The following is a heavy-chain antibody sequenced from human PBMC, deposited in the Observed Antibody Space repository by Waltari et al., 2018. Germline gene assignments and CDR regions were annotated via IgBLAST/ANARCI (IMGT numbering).Heavy chain of an antibody. D-gene: IGHD6-13*01. V-gene: IGHV3-9*03. CDR1: GFSFDNFA. CDR2: SSWDSRAI. J-gene: IGHJ6*02. Sequence: EVKVVESGGGLVQPGRSLRLSCTGSGFSFDNFAMHWVRQAPGKGVGWVSGSSWDSRAIGYADSVKGRFTISRDNARNSVYLQMNSLRSEDMALYYCAKGVSSWYSFGMDVWGQGTTVTVSS. CDR3: AKGVSSWYSFGMDV.